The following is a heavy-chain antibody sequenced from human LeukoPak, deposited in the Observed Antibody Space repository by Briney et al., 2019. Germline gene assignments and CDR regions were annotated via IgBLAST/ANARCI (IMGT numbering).Heavy chain of an antibody. D-gene: IGHD1-26*01. J-gene: IGHJ6*02. CDR3: ARRRLSGSYYYYGMDV. Sequence: ASVKVSCKASGYTFTSYGINWVRQATGQGLGWMGWMNPNSGNTGYAQKFQGRVTMTRNTSISTAYMELSSLRSEDTAVYYCARRRLSGSYYYYGMDVWGQGTTVTVSS. CDR1: GYTFTSYG. V-gene: IGHV1-8*01. CDR2: MNPNSGNT.